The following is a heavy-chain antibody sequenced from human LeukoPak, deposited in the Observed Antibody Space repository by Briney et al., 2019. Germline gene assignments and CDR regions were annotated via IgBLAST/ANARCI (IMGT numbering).Heavy chain of an antibody. CDR2: IIPIFGTA. V-gene: IGHV1-69*06. J-gene: IGHJ5*02. D-gene: IGHD6-6*01. Sequence: SVTVSCKASGGTFSSYAISWVRQAPGQGLEWMGGIIPIFGTANYEQKFQGRVTITADKSTSTAYMELSSLRSKNTAVYYCARSAYSSSSILSWFDPWGQGTLVTVSS. CDR1: GGTFSSYA. CDR3: ARSAYSSSSILSWFDP.